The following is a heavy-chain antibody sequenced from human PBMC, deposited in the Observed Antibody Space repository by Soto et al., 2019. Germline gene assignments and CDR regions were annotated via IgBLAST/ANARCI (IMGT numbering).Heavy chain of an antibody. V-gene: IGHV3-15*07. CDR2: IKSKTDGGTT. Sequence: GGSLRLSCASSGFTFSNAWMNWVRQAPGKGLEWVGRIKSKTDGGTTDYAAPVKGRFTISRDDSKNTLYLQMNSLKTEDTAVYYCTTDTFWSGSLPYYYYGMDVWGQGTTVTVSS. D-gene: IGHD3-3*01. J-gene: IGHJ6*02. CDR1: GFTFSNAW. CDR3: TTDTFWSGSLPYYYYGMDV.